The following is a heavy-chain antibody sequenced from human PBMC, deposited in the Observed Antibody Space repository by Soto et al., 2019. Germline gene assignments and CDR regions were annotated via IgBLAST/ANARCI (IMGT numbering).Heavy chain of an antibody. CDR2: IYYSGST. CDR1: GGSISGGGYY. CDR3: ARVRDDSSGYYYYYYYGMDV. V-gene: IGHV4-31*03. D-gene: IGHD3-22*01. J-gene: IGHJ6*02. Sequence: SETLSLTCTVSGGSISGGGYYWSWIRQHPGKGLEWIGYIYYSGSTYYNPSLKSRVTISVDTSKNQFSLKLSSVTAADTAVYYCARVRDDSSGYYYYYYYGMDVWGQGTTVTVS.